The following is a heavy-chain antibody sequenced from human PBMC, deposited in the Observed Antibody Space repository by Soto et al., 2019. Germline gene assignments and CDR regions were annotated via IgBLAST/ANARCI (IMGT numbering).Heavy chain of an antibody. CDR3: ARDLGEVVAATRVDRYYYYYGMDV. CDR1: GYTFTGYY. D-gene: IGHD2-15*01. V-gene: IGHV1-2*04. J-gene: IGHJ6*02. CDR2: INPNSGGT. Sequence: ASVKVSCKASGYTFTGYYMHCVRQAPGQGLEWMGWINPNSGGTNYAQKFQGWVTMTRDTSISTAYMELSRLRSDDTAVYYCARDLGEVVAATRVDRYYYYYGMDVWGQGTTVTVSS.